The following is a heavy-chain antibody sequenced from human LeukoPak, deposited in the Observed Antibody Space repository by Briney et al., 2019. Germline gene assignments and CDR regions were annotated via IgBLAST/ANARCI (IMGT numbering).Heavy chain of an antibody. V-gene: IGHV3-21*01. CDR3: SRDRLGGLDL. CDR1: GFTFSSYS. D-gene: IGHD5-12*01. Sequence: GGSLRLSCAASGFTFSSYSMNWVRQAPGKGLEWVSSISTMSNYIFYGDSVKGRFTISRDNAKNSVYLQMNSLRPEDTAVYYCSRDRLGGLDLWGQGTLVTVSS. J-gene: IGHJ5*02. CDR2: ISTMSNYI.